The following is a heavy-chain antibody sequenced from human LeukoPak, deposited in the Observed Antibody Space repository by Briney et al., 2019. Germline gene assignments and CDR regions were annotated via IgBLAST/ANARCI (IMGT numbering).Heavy chain of an antibody. J-gene: IGHJ4*02. V-gene: IGHV3-23*01. D-gene: IGHD4-17*01. CDR1: GFTFSSYA. CDR3: AKGGTYGDSPLYFDY. Sequence: PGGSLRLPCAASGFTFSSYAMSWVRQAPGKGLEWVSAISGSGGSTYYADSVKGRFTISRDNSKNTLYLQMYSLRAEDTAVYYCAKGGTYGDSPLYFDYWGQGTLVTVSS. CDR2: ISGSGGST.